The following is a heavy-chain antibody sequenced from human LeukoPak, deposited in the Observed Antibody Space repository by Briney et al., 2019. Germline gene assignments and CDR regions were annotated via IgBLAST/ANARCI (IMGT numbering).Heavy chain of an antibody. CDR1: GFTFSSNW. D-gene: IGHD3-10*01. V-gene: IGHV3-74*01. Sequence: GGSLRLSCAASGFTFSSNWMHWVRQAPGKGLVWVSRINEDGSTTNYADSVKGRSTIFRDNAKNTLYLQMNSLRAEDTAVYYCVRDLGGSSGHWGQGALVTVSS. J-gene: IGHJ4*02. CDR2: INEDGSTT. CDR3: VRDLGGSSGH.